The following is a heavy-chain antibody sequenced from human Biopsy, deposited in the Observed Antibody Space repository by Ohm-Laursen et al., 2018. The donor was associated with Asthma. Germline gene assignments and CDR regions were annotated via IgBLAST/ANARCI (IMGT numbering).Heavy chain of an antibody. J-gene: IGHJ6*02. CDR1: GFTFSNYG. Sequence: SLRLSCAAFGFTFSNYGMHRVRQVAGKGLDWVAVVTYDGISQYYAESVKGRFTISRDNSRNTLNLQMNSVRPDDTAVYFCARERAGVLGSYNGMDVWGPGTTVSVSS. V-gene: IGHV3-30*03. CDR2: VTYDGISQ. D-gene: IGHD2-8*01. CDR3: ARERAGVLGSYNGMDV.